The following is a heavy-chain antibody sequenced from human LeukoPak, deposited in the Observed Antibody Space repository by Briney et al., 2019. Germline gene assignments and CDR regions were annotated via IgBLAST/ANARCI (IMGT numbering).Heavy chain of an antibody. V-gene: IGHV4-59*01. CDR2: IYYSGST. CDR3: ARASIAVAGGDYYYMDV. CDR1: GGSISSYY. D-gene: IGHD6-19*01. J-gene: IGHJ6*03. Sequence: KPSETLSLTCTVSGGSISSYYWSWIRQPPGKGLEWIGYIYYSGSTNYNPSLKSRVNISVDTSKNQFSLKLSSVTAADTAVYYCARASIAVAGGDYYYMDVWGKGTAVTVSS.